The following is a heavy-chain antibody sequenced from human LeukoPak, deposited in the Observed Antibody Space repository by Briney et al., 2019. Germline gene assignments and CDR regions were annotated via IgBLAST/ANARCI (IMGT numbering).Heavy chain of an antibody. CDR2: VYYDVVSE. D-gene: IGHD1-26*01. V-gene: IGHV3-30-3*01. CDR3: AREGGRYNDAFDI. J-gene: IGHJ3*02. Sequence: GGSPRLSCAASGFTFSSYTVHWVRQAPGKGLEWVAGVYYDVVSEFYAESVKGRFTISRDNSKNTLYLQMNSLTDEDTAVYYCAREGGRYNDAFDIWGQGTMVTVSS. CDR1: GFTFSSYT.